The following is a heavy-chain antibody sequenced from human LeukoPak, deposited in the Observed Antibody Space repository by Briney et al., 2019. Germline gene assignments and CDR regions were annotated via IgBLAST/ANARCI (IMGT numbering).Heavy chain of an antibody. Sequence: SETLSLTCTVSGGSMSSSRYYWAWIRQPPGKGLEWIGSVFYGGSTYYNPSLKSRVTISVDTSKNQFSLKLASVTAADTAVYYCARQYRTASTTAFTGYWGQGTLVTVSS. CDR3: ARQYRTASTTAFTGY. J-gene: IGHJ4*02. D-gene: IGHD4-11*01. V-gene: IGHV4-39*01. CDR2: VFYGGST. CDR1: GGSMSSSRYY.